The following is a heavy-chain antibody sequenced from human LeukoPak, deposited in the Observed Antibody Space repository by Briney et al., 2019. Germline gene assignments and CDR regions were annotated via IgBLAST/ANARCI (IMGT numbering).Heavy chain of an antibody. CDR1: GFTFSTYA. CDR2: ISGSGGST. Sequence: GDSLRLSCAASGFTFSTYATSWVRQAPGKGLEWVSVISGSGGSTYYADSVKGRFTISRDNSKNTLYLQMNSLRAEDTAVYYCAKAKRWLQFSPFDYWGQGTLVTVSS. CDR3: AKAKRWLQFSPFDY. D-gene: IGHD5-24*01. J-gene: IGHJ4*02. V-gene: IGHV3-23*01.